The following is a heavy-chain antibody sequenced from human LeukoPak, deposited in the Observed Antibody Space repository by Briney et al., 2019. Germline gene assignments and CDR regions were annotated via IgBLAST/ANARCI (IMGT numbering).Heavy chain of an antibody. CDR2: IKSKTDGGTT. CDR3: TTETHIVVVLPNWFDP. Sequence: GGSLRLYCAASGFTFRNAWMSWVRQAPGKGLEWVGRIKSKTDGGTTDYAAPVKGRFTISRDDSKNTLYLQMNSLKTEDTAVYYCTTETHIVVVLPNWFDPWGRGTLVTVSS. D-gene: IGHD2-2*01. CDR1: GFTFRNAW. J-gene: IGHJ5*02. V-gene: IGHV3-15*01.